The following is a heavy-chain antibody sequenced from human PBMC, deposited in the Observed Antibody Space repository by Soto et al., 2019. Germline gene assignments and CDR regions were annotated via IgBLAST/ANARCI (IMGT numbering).Heavy chain of an antibody. D-gene: IGHD3-10*01. Sequence: GGSLRLSCAASGFTFSSYGMHWVRQAPGKGLEWVAVISYDGSNKYYADSVKGRFTISRDNSKNTLYLQMNSLRAEDTAVYYCAKDRGIPPTAPDYWGQGTLVTVSS. CDR3: AKDRGIPPTAPDY. J-gene: IGHJ4*02. CDR2: ISYDGSNK. CDR1: GFTFSSYG. V-gene: IGHV3-30*18.